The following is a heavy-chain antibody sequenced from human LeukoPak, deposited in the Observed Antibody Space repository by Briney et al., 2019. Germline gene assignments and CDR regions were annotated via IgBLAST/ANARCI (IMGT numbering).Heavy chain of an antibody. CDR1: GYTFTSYG. J-gene: IGHJ6*02. Sequence: ASVKVSCKASGYTFTSYGISWVRQAPGQGLEWMGWISAYNGNTNYAQKLQGRVTMTTDTSTSTAYMELRSLRSDDTAVYYCARDRRLSYNWNYGNYYYYGMDVWGQGTTVTVSS. D-gene: IGHD1-7*01. V-gene: IGHV1-18*01. CDR2: ISAYNGNT. CDR3: ARDRRLSYNWNYGNYYYYGMDV.